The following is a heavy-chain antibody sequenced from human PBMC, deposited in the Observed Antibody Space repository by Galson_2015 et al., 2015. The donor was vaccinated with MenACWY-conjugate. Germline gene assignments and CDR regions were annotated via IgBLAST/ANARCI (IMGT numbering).Heavy chain of an antibody. V-gene: IGHV6-1*01. D-gene: IGHD1-26*01. Sequence: CAIFGDSVSSNTAAWYWIRQSPSRGLEWLGRTYYRSQWNNDYTISVRGRITINPDTAKNKVSLHLNSVTPEDTAVYYCAREESGTYSFASWGQGTLVTVSS. CDR2: TYYRSQWNN. CDR3: AREESGTYSFAS. CDR1: GDSVSSNTAA. J-gene: IGHJ5*01.